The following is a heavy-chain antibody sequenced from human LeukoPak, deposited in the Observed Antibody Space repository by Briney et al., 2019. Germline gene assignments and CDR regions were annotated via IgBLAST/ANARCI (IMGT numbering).Heavy chain of an antibody. CDR2: IRSSGSTI. Sequence: GGSLRLSCAASGFTFSSYEMNWVRQAPGKGLEWVSYIRSSGSTIYYADSVKGRFTISRDNAKNSLYLQMNSLRAEDTAVYYCARDRSAGAFDYWGQGTLVTVSS. D-gene: IGHD6-13*01. CDR3: ARDRSAGAFDY. J-gene: IGHJ4*02. V-gene: IGHV3-48*03. CDR1: GFTFSSYE.